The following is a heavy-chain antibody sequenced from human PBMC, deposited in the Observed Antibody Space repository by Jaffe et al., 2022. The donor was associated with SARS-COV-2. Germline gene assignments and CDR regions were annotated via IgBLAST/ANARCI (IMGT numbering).Heavy chain of an antibody. V-gene: IGHV4-34*01. CDR3: ARGVGQWLIYYGMDV. CDR2: INHSGST. D-gene: IGHD6-19*01. J-gene: IGHJ6*02. CDR1: GGSFSGYY. Sequence: QVQLQQWGAGLLKPSETLSLTCAVYGGSFSGYYWSWIRQPPGKGLEWIGEINHSGSTNYNPSLKSRVTISVDTSKNQFSLKLSSVTAADTAVYYCARGVGQWLIYYGMDVWGQGTTVTVSS.